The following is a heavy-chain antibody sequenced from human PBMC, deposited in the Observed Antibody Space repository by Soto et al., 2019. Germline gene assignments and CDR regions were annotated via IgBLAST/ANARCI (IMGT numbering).Heavy chain of an antibody. Sequence: GASVKVSCKASGFTFTSSAVQWVRQARGQRLEWIGWIVVGSGNTNYAQKFQERVTITRDMSTSTAYMELSSLRSEDTAVYYCAAEIYYDILTGYPCFDYWGQGTLVTVSS. J-gene: IGHJ4*02. CDR2: IVVGSGNT. D-gene: IGHD3-9*01. V-gene: IGHV1-58*01. CDR1: GFTFTSSA. CDR3: AAEIYYDILTGYPCFDY.